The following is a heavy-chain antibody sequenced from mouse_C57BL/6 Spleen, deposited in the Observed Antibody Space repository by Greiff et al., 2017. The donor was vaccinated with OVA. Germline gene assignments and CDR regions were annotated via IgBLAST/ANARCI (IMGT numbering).Heavy chain of an antibody. CDR3: TRPGNAMDY. CDR1: GYTFTDYE. Sequence: VQLQQSGAELVRPGASVTLSCKASGYTFTDYEMHWVKQTPVHGLKWIGAIDPETGGTAYNQKFKGKAILTADKSSSTAYMELRSLTSEDSAVYYCTRPGNAMDYWGQGTSVTVSS. J-gene: IGHJ4*01. V-gene: IGHV1-15*01. CDR2: IDPETGGT.